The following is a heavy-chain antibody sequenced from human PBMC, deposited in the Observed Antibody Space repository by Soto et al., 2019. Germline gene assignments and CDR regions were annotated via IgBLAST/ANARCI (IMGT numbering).Heavy chain of an antibody. J-gene: IGHJ4*02. CDR1: GYSFISSW. Sequence: PGESLKISCQASGYSFISSWIGWVRQMPGKGLEWMGIIYPGDSDTRYSPSFQGQVTISADKSTSTAYLQWSSLKASDTATYYCARMMAASGTASDYWGQGALVTVSS. CDR3: ARMMAASGTASDY. D-gene: IGHD6-13*01. CDR2: IYPGDSDT. V-gene: IGHV5-51*01.